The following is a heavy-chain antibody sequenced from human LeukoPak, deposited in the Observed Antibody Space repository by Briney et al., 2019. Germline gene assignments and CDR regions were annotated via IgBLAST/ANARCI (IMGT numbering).Heavy chain of an antibody. CDR2: IYGNGST. D-gene: IGHD6-13*01. V-gene: IGHV4-4*07. CDR3: ARVGPMVFIAAAGTRVVAFDI. J-gene: IGHJ3*02. Sequence: SETLSLTCTVSGDPISDYCWTWIRQPAGKGLEWIGRIYGNGSTNYNPSLKSRVAMSIDTSKMQFSLKLRSVTAADTAVYYCARVGPMVFIAAAGTRVVAFDIWGQGTMVTVSS. CDR1: GDPISDYC.